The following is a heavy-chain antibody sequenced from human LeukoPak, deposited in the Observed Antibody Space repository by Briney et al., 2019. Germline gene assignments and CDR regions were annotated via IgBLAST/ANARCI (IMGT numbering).Heavy chain of an antibody. V-gene: IGHV1-69*04. CDR3: ARESSTLAYFDY. CDR2: IIPIFGIA. D-gene: IGHD5-12*01. Sequence: ASVKVSCKASGGTFSSYAISWVRQAPGQGLEWMGRIIPIFGIANYAQKFQGRVTITADKSTSTAYMELSSLRSEDTAVYYCARESSTLAYFDYWDQGTLVTVSS. CDR1: GGTFSSYA. J-gene: IGHJ4*02.